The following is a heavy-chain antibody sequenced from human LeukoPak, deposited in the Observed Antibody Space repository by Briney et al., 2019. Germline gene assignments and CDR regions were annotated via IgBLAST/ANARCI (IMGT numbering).Heavy chain of an antibody. V-gene: IGHV4-61*02. J-gene: IGHJ6*03. Sequence: KTSETLSLTCTVSGGSISSGDYYWSWIRQPPGKGLEWIGRIYTSGSTNYNPSLKSRVTISVDTSKNQFSLKLSSVTAADTAVYYCAREAGYYYYMDVWGKGTTVTVSS. CDR3: AREAGYYYYMDV. CDR2: IYTSGST. CDR1: GGSISSGDYY.